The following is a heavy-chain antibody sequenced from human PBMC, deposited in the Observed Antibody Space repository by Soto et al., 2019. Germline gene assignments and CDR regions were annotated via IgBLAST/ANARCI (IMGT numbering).Heavy chain of an antibody. D-gene: IGHD3-22*01. V-gene: IGHV5-51*01. CDR3: ARREYYDSSGYYALGDAFDI. J-gene: IGHJ3*02. Sequence: PGESLKISCKGSGYSFTSYWIGWVRQMPGKGLEWMGIIYPGDSDTRYSPSFQGQATISADKSISTAYLQWSSLKASDTAMYYCARREYYDSSGYYALGDAFDIWGQGTMVTVSS. CDR1: GYSFTSYW. CDR2: IYPGDSDT.